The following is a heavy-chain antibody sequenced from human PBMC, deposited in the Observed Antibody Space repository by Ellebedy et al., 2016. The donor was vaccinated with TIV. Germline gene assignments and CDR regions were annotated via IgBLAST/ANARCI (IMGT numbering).Heavy chain of an antibody. CDR3: ARDSRVTTSYFYYGLDV. V-gene: IGHV3-30-3*01. CDR2: VSYDGSNK. CDR1: GFTFSNYA. J-gene: IGHJ6*02. Sequence: GESLKISCAASGFTFSNYAMHWVRQAPGKGLEWVAAVSYDGSNKYYADSVKGRLIISRDNSKNTLYLQMNRLRGEDTAVYYCARDSRVTTSYFYYGLDVWGQGTTVTVS. D-gene: IGHD2-21*02.